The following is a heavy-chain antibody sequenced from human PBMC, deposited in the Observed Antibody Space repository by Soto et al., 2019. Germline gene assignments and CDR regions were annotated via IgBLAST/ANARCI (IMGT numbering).Heavy chain of an antibody. D-gene: IGHD5-18*01. J-gene: IGHJ4*02. CDR3: AREDIQLWPRYFDY. Sequence: ASVKVSCKASGYTFTSYGISWVRQAPGQGLEWMGWISAYNGNTNYAQKLQGRVTMTTDTSTSTAHMELRSLRSDDTAVYYCAREDIQLWPRYFDYWGQGTLVTVSS. V-gene: IGHV1-18*01. CDR2: ISAYNGNT. CDR1: GYTFTSYG.